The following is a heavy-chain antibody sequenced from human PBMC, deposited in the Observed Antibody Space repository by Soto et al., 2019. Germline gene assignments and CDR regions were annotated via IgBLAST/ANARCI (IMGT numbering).Heavy chain of an antibody. CDR3: ARLIGGTAGGWLVV. V-gene: IGHV5-51*01. D-gene: IGHD1-7*01. CDR1: GDVFTNFW. Sequence: EVQLVQSGAAVRKPGESLRISCKGSGDVFTNFWIGGVRQMPGKGLEWMGVIYPGDSDTKYSPSFQGQVAISADKSINTAYLQWNSLKASDNAMYYCARLIGGTAGGWLVVWGQGTTVTVSS. J-gene: IGHJ6*02. CDR2: IYPGDSDT.